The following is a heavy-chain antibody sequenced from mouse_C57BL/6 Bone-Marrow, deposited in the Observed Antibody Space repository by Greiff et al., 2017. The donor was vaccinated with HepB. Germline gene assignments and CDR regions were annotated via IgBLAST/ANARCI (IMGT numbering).Heavy chain of an antibody. Sequence: EVKLVDSGGGLVKPGGSLKLSCAASGFTFSSYAMSWVRQTPEKRLEWVATISDGGSYTYYPDNVKGRFTISRDNAKNNLYLQMSHLKSEDTAMYYCAREYFDVWGTGTTVTVSS. CDR3: AREYFDV. J-gene: IGHJ1*03. CDR2: ISDGGSYT. V-gene: IGHV5-4*01. CDR1: GFTFSSYA.